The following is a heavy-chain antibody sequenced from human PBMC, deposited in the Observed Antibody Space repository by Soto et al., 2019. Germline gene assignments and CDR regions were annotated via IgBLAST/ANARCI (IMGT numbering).Heavy chain of an antibody. J-gene: IGHJ6*02. V-gene: IGHV3-49*03. D-gene: IGHD6-19*01. CDR1: GFTFGDYA. CDR3: ARGLSGWYYGMDV. Sequence: PGGSLRLSCTASGFTFGDYAMNWFRQAPGKGLEWVSFIRSKVYGGTTENAASVKGRFTISRDDSKSIAYLQMNSLKTEDTAVYYRARGLSGWYYGMDVWGQGTTVTVSS. CDR2: IRSKVYGGTT.